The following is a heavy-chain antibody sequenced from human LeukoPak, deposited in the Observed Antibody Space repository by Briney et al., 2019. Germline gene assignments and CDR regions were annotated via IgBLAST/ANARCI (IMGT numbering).Heavy chain of an antibody. V-gene: IGHV1-69*13. Sequence: SVKVSCKASGDTFSSYAISWVRQAPGQGLEWMGGIIPIFGTANYAQKFQGRVTITADESTSTAYMELSSLRSEDTAVYYCARDSMTRRFLEWLLDYWGQGTLVTVSS. CDR1: GDTFSSYA. D-gene: IGHD3-3*01. J-gene: IGHJ4*02. CDR2: IIPIFGTA. CDR3: ARDSMTRRFLEWLLDY.